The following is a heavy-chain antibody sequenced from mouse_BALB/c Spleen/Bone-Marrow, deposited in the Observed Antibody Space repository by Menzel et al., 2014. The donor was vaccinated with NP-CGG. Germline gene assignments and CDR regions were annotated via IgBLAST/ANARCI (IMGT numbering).Heavy chain of an antibody. CDR3: ARVYYYAMDY. V-gene: IGHV2-6-7*01. D-gene: IGHD2-1*01. CDR2: IWGDGST. Sequence: VQLQQSGPGLVAPSQSLSITCTVSGFSLTGYGVNWVRPPPGKGLEWLGMIWGDGSTDYNSALKSRLSISKDNSKSQVFLKMNSLQTDDTARYYCARVYYYAMDYWGQGTSVTVSS. CDR1: GFSLTGYG. J-gene: IGHJ4*01.